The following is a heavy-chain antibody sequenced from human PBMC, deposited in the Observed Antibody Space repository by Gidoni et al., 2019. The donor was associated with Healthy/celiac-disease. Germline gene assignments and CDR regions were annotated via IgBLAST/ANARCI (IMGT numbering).Heavy chain of an antibody. D-gene: IGHD2-2*01. J-gene: IGHJ6*02. CDR2: ISYDGSNK. CDR3: ARGPIVVVPAAAYYYGMDV. CDR1: GFTFSSYA. V-gene: IGHV3-30-3*01. Sequence: QVQLVESGGGVVQPGRSLRLSCAASGFTFSSYAMHWVRQAPGKGLEWVAVISYDGSNKYYADSVKGRFTISRDNSKNTLYLQMNSLRAEDTAVYYCARGPIVVVPAAAYYYGMDVWGQGTTVTVSS.